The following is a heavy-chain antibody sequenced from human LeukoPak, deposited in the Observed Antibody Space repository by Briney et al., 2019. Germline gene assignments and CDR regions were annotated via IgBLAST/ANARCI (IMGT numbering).Heavy chain of an antibody. J-gene: IGHJ4*02. V-gene: IGHV7-4-1*02. CDR3: ARGGDGYNSYYFDY. Sequence: ASVKVSCKASGYTFTSYAMNWVRQAPGQGLEWMGWINTNTGNPTYAQGFTGRFVFSLDTSVSTAYLQISSLKAEDTAVYYCARGGDGYNSYYFDYWGQGTLVTVSS. CDR2: INTNTGNP. CDR1: GYTFTSYA. D-gene: IGHD5-24*01.